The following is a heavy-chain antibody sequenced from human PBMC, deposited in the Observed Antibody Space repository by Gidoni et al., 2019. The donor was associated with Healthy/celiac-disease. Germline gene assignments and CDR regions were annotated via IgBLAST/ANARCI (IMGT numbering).Heavy chain of an antibody. CDR3: ARGVVGAIGAFDI. D-gene: IGHD1-26*01. Sequence: QVQLQESGPGLVKTSETLSLSCTVSGDSISRYYWSWIRQPAGKGLEYIWRIYTSGSTAYNPSLKSRVTMSVDTSKNQFSLKLSSVTAADTAVYYCARGVVGAIGAFDIWGQGTMVTVSS. J-gene: IGHJ3*02. CDR1: GDSISRYY. CDR2: IYTSGST. V-gene: IGHV4-4*07.